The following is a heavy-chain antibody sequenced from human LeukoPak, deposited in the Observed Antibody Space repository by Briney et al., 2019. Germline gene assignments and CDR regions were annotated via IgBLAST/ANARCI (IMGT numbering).Heavy chain of an antibody. CDR3: ARDLPFED. Sequence: ASVKVSCKASGYTFSSYGISWVRQAPGQELEWMGRIHPSSGATNYAQRFQGRVTLTRDTSINTAYMELRRLTSDDTAVYYCARDLPFEDWGQGTLVTVSS. J-gene: IGHJ4*02. V-gene: IGHV1-2*06. D-gene: IGHD2/OR15-2a*01. CDR1: GYTFSSYG. CDR2: IHPSSGAT.